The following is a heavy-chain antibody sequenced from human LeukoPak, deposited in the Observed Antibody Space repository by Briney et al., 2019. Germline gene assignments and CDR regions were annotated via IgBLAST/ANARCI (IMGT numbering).Heavy chain of an antibody. CDR3: AREGIGWSLDS. CDR2: ISDSGRT. D-gene: IGHD6-19*01. Sequence: SETLSLTCTVSGGSFSSDYWNWIRQPPGKGLEWIGFISDSGRTDSNPSLKSRLTMSLDTSKNQFSLKLRSVTAADMATYYCAREGIGWSLDSWGQGTLISVPS. V-gene: IGHV4-59*01. CDR1: GGSFSSDY. J-gene: IGHJ4*02.